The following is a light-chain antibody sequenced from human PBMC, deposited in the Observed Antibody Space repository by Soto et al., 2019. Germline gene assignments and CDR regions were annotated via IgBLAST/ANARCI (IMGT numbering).Light chain of an antibody. CDR3: QHRSNCPLT. J-gene: IGKJ4*01. CDR1: QSVSSY. V-gene: IGKV3-11*01. Sequence: ESVLTQSPVTLSLSPGVRATLSCMASQSVSSYLAWYQQKPGQAPRLLIYDASNRATGIPARFSGSGSGTDFTLTISSLEPEDFAVYYCQHRSNCPLTFGGGTKVDIK. CDR2: DAS.